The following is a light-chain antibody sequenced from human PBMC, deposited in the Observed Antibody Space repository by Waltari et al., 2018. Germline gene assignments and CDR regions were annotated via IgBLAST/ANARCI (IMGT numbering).Light chain of an antibody. CDR1: QDISSY. CDR3: QQLNSYPRT. CDR2: AAS. V-gene: IGKV1-9*01. Sequence: DIQLTQSTSFLSASVGDRVTITCRASQDISSYLAWYQQKPGKAPKLLIYAASSLQSGVPPRFSGSGSGSEFTLTISSLQPEDIATYYCQQLNSYPRTFGQGTRVEIK. J-gene: IGKJ1*01.